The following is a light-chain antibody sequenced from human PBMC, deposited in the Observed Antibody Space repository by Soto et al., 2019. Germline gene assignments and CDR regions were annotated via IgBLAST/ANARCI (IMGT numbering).Light chain of an antibody. V-gene: IGKV4-1*01. CDR2: WAS. CDR1: QSVLYSSNNKNY. Sequence: DIVMTQSPDSLAVSLGERATINCKSSQSVLYSSNNKNYLAWYQQKPGQPPKLLIYWASTRESGVPDRFSGSGSGTDFTLTIRSLQDEDVAVYYCQQYSSNPLTFGGGTKVEIK. J-gene: IGKJ4*01. CDR3: QQYSSNPLT.